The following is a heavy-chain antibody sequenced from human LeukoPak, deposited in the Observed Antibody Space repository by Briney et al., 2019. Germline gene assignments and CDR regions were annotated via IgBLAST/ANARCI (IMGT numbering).Heavy chain of an antibody. V-gene: IGHV3-23*01. CDR2: ISGSGGST. J-gene: IGHJ6*03. Sequence: GGTLRLSCAASGFTFSSYGMSWVRQAPGKGLEWVSAISGSGGSTYYADSVKGRFTISRDSSKNILYLQMNSLRAEDTAVYYCAKDRCSNGIGCYYYYMDVWGKGTTVTISS. CDR1: GFTFSSYG. CDR3: AKDRCSNGIGCYYYYMDV. D-gene: IGHD2-8*01.